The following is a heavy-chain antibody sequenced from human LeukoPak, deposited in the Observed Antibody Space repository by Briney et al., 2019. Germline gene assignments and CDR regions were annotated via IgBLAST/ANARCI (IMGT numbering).Heavy chain of an antibody. CDR3: AKDIWFGELSGGYYYYGMDV. Sequence: GGSLRLSCAASGFTIDDYAMHWVRQAPGKGLEWVSLISGDGGSTYYADSVKGRFTISRDNSKNSLYLQMNSLRTEDTALYYCAKDIWFGELSGGYYYYGMDVWGQGTTVTVSS. D-gene: IGHD3-10*01. J-gene: IGHJ6*02. CDR1: GFTIDDYA. CDR2: ISGDGGST. V-gene: IGHV3-43*02.